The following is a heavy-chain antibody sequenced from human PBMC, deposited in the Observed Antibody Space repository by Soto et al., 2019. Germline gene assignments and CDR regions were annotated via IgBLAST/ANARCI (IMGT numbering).Heavy chain of an antibody. Sequence: QGQLVQSWAEVKKPGSSVKVSCKASGGTFSSYAISWVRQAPGQGLEWMGGIIPIFGTANYAQKFQGRVTTTADESTSTAYMELSSMRSEDTAVYYCARGAEGEGAMDHYYYYCMDVWGQGTTVTVAS. CDR1: GGTFSSYA. CDR2: IIPIFGTA. V-gene: IGHV1-69*01. J-gene: IGHJ6*02. D-gene: IGHD1-26*01. CDR3: ARGAEGEGAMDHYYYYCMDV.